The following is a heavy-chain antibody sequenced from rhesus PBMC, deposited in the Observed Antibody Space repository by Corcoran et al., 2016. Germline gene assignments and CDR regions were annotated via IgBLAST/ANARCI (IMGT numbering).Heavy chain of an antibody. CDR1: EFTFSSYD. CDR2: NSNTGKTI. V-gene: IGHV3-136*01. D-gene: IGHD5-24*01. CDR3: SGREVGTDDFDY. J-gene: IGHJ4*01. Sequence: EVHLVESGGGLVEPGGSLRLSCVASEFTFSSYDMSWVRQAPGKGLEWVSDNSNTGKTIYYADSVKGRFTISRDNAKNSLSLQMSSLRAEDTAVYYCSGREVGTDDFDYWGQGVLVTVSS.